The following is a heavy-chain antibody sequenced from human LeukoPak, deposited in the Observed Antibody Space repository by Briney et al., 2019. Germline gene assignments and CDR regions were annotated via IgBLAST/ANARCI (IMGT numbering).Heavy chain of an antibody. Sequence: PSETLSLTCTVSGGSISSSSYYWSWIRQPAGKGLEWIGRIYTSGSTNYNPSLKSRVTMSVDTSKNQFSLKLSSVTAADTAVYYCARAQIQSGSYHYYYMDVWGKGTTVTISS. CDR3: ARAQIQSGSYHYYYMDV. D-gene: IGHD1-26*01. J-gene: IGHJ6*03. CDR1: GGSISSSSYY. V-gene: IGHV4-61*02. CDR2: IYTSGST.